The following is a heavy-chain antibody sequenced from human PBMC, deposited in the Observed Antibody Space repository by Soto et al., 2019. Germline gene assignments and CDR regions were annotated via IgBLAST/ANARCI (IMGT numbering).Heavy chain of an antibody. D-gene: IGHD2-21*01. CDR3: TRHPPIARFENGLDV. Sequence: PSETLSLTCTVSGGSISSYYWSWIRQPPGKGLEWIGYIYYSGSTNYNPSLNSRVTISVDTSKNQFSLKLTSVTAADTAMYYCTRHPPIARFENGLDVWGQGTTVTVSS. CDR1: GGSISSYY. V-gene: IGHV4-59*08. J-gene: IGHJ6*02. CDR2: IYYSGST.